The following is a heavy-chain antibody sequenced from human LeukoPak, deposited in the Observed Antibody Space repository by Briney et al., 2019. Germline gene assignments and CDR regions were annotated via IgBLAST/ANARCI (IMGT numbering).Heavy chain of an antibody. Sequence: SETLSLTCTVSGGSIISYYWSWIRQPPGKGLEWIGYIYYSGSTNYNPSLKSRVTISVDTSKNQFSLKLSSVTAADTAVYYCARSSPYCSGSSCSSGHDDYWGQGPLVTVSS. J-gene: IGHJ4*02. V-gene: IGHV4-59*08. CDR3: ARSSPYCSGSSCSSGHDDY. D-gene: IGHD2-15*01. CDR2: IYYSGST. CDR1: GGSIISYY.